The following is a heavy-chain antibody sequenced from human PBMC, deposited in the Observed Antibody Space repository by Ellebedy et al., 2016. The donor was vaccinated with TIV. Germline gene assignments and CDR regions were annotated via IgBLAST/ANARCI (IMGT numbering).Heavy chain of an antibody. CDR2: IIPIFGTA. CDR3: ARGSPYGSGRGDYGMDV. Sequence: SVKVSCXASGGTFSSYAISWVRQAPGQGLEWMGGIIPIFGTANYAQKIQGRVTITADESTSTAYMELSSLRSEDTAVYYCARGSPYGSGRGDYGMDVWGQGTTVTVSS. J-gene: IGHJ6*02. V-gene: IGHV1-69*13. CDR1: GGTFSSYA. D-gene: IGHD3-10*01.